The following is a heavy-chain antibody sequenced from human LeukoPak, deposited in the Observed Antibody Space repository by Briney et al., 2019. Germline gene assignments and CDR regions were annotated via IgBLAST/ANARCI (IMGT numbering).Heavy chain of an antibody. J-gene: IGHJ1*01. CDR1: GYSFTSFY. D-gene: IGHD1-1*01. V-gene: IGHV1-46*01. CDR2: INTNVGST. CDR3: ARSKAWNPTEYFQH. Sequence: ASVTVSCKASGYSFTSFYMHWVRQASGQGLEWMGLINTNVGSTTYAQKFQGRVTMTRDTSTSTVYMELSSLRSEDTAIYYCARSKAWNPTEYFQHWGQGTLVTVAS.